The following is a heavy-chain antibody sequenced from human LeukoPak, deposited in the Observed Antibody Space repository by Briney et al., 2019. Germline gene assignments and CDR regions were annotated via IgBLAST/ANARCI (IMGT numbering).Heavy chain of an antibody. CDR1: GFTFDDYG. D-gene: IGHD3-9*01. CDR3: AKDRPYLRYFDWSPDY. CDR2: ISYDGSNK. J-gene: IGHJ4*02. V-gene: IGHV3-30*18. Sequence: GGSLRLSCAASGFTFDDYGMHWVRQAPGKGLEWVAVISYDGSNKYYADSVKGRFTISRDNSKNTLYLQMNSLRAEDTAVYYCAKDRPYLRYFDWSPDYWGQGTLVTVSS.